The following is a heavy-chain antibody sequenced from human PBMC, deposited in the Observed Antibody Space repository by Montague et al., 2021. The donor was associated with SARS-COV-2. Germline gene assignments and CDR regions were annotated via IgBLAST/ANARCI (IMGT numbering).Heavy chain of an antibody. D-gene: IGHD5-12*01. J-gene: IGHJ5*02. V-gene: IGHV4-39*01. CDR3: AAKRGGWLRISTWFDP. CDR1: GGSISSSSYY. Sequence: SETLSLTCTVSGGSISSSSYYWGWIRQPPGKGLEWIGSIYYSGSTYYNPSLKSRVTISVDTSKNQFSLKLSSVTAADTAVYYCAAKRGGWLRISTWFDPWGQGTLVTVSS. CDR2: IYYSGST.